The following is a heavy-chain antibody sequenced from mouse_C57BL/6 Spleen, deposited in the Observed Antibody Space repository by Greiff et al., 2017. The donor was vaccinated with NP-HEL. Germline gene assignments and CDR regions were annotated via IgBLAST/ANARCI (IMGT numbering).Heavy chain of an antibody. J-gene: IGHJ3*01. CDR1: GYTFTSYW. CDR3: ARSAYYSNDGFAY. CDR2: IDPSDSYT. D-gene: IGHD2-12*01. V-gene: IGHV1-69*01. Sequence: QVQLQQPGAELVMPGASVKLSCKASGYTFTSYWMHWVKQRPGQGLEWIGEIDPSDSYTNYNQKFKGKSTLTVDKSSSTAYMQLSSLTSEDSAVYYCARSAYYSNDGFAYWGQGTLVTVSA.